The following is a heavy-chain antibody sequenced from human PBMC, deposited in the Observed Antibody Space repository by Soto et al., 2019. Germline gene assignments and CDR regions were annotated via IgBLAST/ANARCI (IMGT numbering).Heavy chain of an antibody. D-gene: IGHD2-8*01. CDR1: GGSISSYY. J-gene: IGHJ6*02. Sequence: SETLSLTCTVSGGSISSYYWSWIRQPPGKGLEWIGYIYYSGSTNYNPSLKSRVTISVDTSKNQFSLKLSSVTAADTAVYYCARVYAAYYYYYGMDVWGQGTTVTVS. V-gene: IGHV4-59*01. CDR2: IYYSGST. CDR3: ARVYAAYYYYYGMDV.